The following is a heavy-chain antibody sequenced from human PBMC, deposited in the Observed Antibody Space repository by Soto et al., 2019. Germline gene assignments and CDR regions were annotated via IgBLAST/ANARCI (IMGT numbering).Heavy chain of an antibody. CDR2: INHSGST. V-gene: IGHV4-34*01. J-gene: IGHJ6*02. Sequence: PSETLSLTCAVYGGSFSGYYWSWIRQPPGKGLEWIGEINHSGSTNYNPSLKSRVTISVDTSKNQFSLKLSSVTAADTAVYYCARVVGFWSRKNGMDVWGQGTTVTVSS. CDR1: GGSFSGYY. CDR3: ARVVGFWSRKNGMDV. D-gene: IGHD3-3*01.